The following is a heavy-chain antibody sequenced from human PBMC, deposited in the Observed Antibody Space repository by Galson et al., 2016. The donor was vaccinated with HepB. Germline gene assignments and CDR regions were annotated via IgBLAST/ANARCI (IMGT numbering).Heavy chain of an antibody. D-gene: IGHD2-21*01. CDR3: VKDRTLSA. V-gene: IGHV3-64D*06. J-gene: IGHJ5*02. CDR1: GFAFSSYA. CDR2: ITSNGGNT. Sequence: SLRLSCAASGFAFSSYAMHWVRQAPGKGLVYVSGITSNGGNTDYADSVKGRFIISRDNSKNTLYLQMSSLRAEDTAVYYCVKDRTLSAWGQGTLVTVSS.